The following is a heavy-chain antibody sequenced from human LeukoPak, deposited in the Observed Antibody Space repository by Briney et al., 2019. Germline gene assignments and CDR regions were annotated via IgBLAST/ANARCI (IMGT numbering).Heavy chain of an antibody. Sequence: PSETLSLTSTVSAGSISSSSYYWGWIRQPPGKGLEWIGSIDYSGSTYHNPSLKSRATISVDRSKNQFSLKVSSVTAADTAVYYCARHLRKNYNFWSGYLNWFDPWGQGPLVSVSS. CDR3: ARHLRKNYNFWSGYLNWFDP. CDR1: AGSISSSSYY. CDR2: IDYSGST. V-gene: IGHV4-39*01. D-gene: IGHD3-3*01. J-gene: IGHJ5*02.